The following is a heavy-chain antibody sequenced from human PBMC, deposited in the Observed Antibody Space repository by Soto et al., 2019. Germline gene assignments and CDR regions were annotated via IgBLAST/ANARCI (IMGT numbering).Heavy chain of an antibody. CDR3: ARWHSSSGYYGMDV. CDR2: IYYSGST. CDR1: GGSINNYY. D-gene: IGHD6-25*01. V-gene: IGHV4-59*01. J-gene: IGHJ6*02. Sequence: SETLSLTCTVSGGSINNYYWSWIRQPPGKGLEWIAYIYYSGSTNYNPSFKSRVIVSVDASRNQFSLKLSSVTAADTAVYYCARWHSSSGYYGMDVWGQGTTVTVSS.